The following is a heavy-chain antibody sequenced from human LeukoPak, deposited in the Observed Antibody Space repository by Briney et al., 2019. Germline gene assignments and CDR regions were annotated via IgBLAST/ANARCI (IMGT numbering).Heavy chain of an antibody. CDR1: GGSISNYY. CDR2: IYYIGST. V-gene: IGHV4-59*01. Sequence: PSETLSLTCTVSGGSISNYYWSWIRQPPGKGLEWIGYIYYIGSTNYNPSLKRRVTISVDTSKNQFSLKLSSVTAADTAVYYCASCRDYGSAFDIWGQGTMVTVSS. D-gene: IGHD4-17*01. J-gene: IGHJ3*02. CDR3: ASCRDYGSAFDI.